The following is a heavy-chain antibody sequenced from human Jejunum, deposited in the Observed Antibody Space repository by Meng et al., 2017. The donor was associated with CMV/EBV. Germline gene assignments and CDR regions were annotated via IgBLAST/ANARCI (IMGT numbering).Heavy chain of an antibody. V-gene: IGHV3-30*02. CDR1: GFPFDSYG. J-gene: IGHJ4*02. CDR2: IRHDGSNK. D-gene: IGHD3-22*01. CDR3: AKDSSAYYFYYLDY. Sequence: SGFPFDSYGIHWVRQAPGKGLEWVAFIRHDGSNKYYADSVKGRFTISRDNSKNTLYLEMNSLRAEDTAVYYCAKDSSAYYFYYLDYWGQGTLVTVSS.